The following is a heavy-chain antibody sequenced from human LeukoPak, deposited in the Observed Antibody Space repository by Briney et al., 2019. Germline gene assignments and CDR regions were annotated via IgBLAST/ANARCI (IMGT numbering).Heavy chain of an antibody. CDR3: ARGAARMVEMGTIISFHF. D-gene: IGHD5-24*01. V-gene: IGHV3-48*01. CDR1: GFTFSSYS. CDR2: ISSSSSTI. Sequence: GGSLRLSCAASGFTFSSYSMNWVRQAPGKGLEWVSYISSSSSTIYYADSVKGRFTISRDNAKNSLYLQMNSLRAEDTAVYYCARGAARMVEMGTIISFHFWGQGTLVTVSS. J-gene: IGHJ4*02.